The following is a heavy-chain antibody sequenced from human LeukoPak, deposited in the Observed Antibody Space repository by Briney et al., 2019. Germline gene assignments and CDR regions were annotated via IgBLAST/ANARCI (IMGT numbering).Heavy chain of an antibody. CDR3: AGKGSYCSGGSCYLGAQYYFDY. D-gene: IGHD2-15*01. CDR2: INHSGST. Sequence: PSETLSLTCAVYGGSFSGYCWSWIRQPPGKGLEWIGEINHSGSTNYNPSLKSRVTISVDTSKNQFSLKLSSVTAADTAVYYCAGKGSYCSGGSCYLGAQYYFDYWGQGTLVTVSS. CDR1: GGSFSGYC. V-gene: IGHV4-34*01. J-gene: IGHJ4*02.